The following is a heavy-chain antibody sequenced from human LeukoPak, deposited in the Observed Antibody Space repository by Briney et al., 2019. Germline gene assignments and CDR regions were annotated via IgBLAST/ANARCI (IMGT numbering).Heavy chain of an antibody. Sequence: GGSLRLSCAASGFTFSSYWMHWVRHAPGKGLVWVSSINSDGSSTIYADYGKGRFTISRDNGKNTLYLQMNSLRAEDTAVYYCARKAPGSTSPGSDYWGQGTLVTVSS. D-gene: IGHD2-2*01. V-gene: IGHV3-74*01. CDR2: INSDGSST. CDR1: GFTFSSYW. J-gene: IGHJ4*02. CDR3: ARKAPGSTSPGSDY.